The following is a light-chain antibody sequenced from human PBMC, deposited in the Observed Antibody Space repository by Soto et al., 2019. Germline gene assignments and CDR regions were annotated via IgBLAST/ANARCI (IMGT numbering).Light chain of an antibody. J-gene: IGLJ1*01. Sequence: QSVLTQPASVYGSPGQSITISCTGTSSDVGGYNYVSWYQHHPGKAPKLIIYDVTNRPSGVSNPFSGSKSGNTASLTISGLQPEDEADYYCSSYTTSNTRQIVFGTGTKVTV. CDR1: SSDVGGYNY. CDR2: DVT. V-gene: IGLV2-14*03. CDR3: SSYTTSNTRQIV.